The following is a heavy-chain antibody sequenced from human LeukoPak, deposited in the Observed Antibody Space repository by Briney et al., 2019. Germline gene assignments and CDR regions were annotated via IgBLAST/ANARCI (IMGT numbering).Heavy chain of an antibody. Sequence: SETLSLTCTVSGYSISSGYYWSWIRQPPGKGLEWIGYIYYSGSTNYNPSLKSRVTISVDTSKNQFSLKLSSVTAADTAVYYCARNYGSESEFDYWGQGTLVTVSS. CDR2: IYYSGST. D-gene: IGHD3-10*01. CDR1: GYSISSGYY. J-gene: IGHJ4*02. CDR3: ARNYGSESEFDY. V-gene: IGHV4-61*01.